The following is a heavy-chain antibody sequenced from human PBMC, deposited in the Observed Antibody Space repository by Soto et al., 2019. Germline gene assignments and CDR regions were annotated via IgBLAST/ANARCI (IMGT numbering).Heavy chain of an antibody. CDR2: IYHSGST. Sequence: TLSLTCAVSGYSISSGYYWGWIRQPPGKGLEWIGSIYHSGSTYYKPSLKSRVTISVDTSKNQFSLKLSSVTAADTAVYYCARVGGRIDYYDSSGDFDYWGQGTLVTVSS. CDR1: GYSISSGYY. V-gene: IGHV4-38-2*01. D-gene: IGHD3-22*01. CDR3: ARVGGRIDYYDSSGDFDY. J-gene: IGHJ4*02.